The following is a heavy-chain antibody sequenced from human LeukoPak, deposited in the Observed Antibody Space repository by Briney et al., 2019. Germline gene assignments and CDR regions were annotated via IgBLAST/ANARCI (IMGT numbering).Heavy chain of an antibody. D-gene: IGHD3-10*01. CDR1: GFTFSSYA. CDR3: AKFAGSGSYISLNDY. J-gene: IGHJ4*02. Sequence: GGSLRLSCAASGFTFSSYAMSWVRQAPGKGLERVSAISGSGGSTYYADSVKGRFTISRDNSKNTLYLQMNSLRAEDTAVYYCAKFAGSGSYISLNDYWGQGTLVTVSS. CDR2: ISGSGGST. V-gene: IGHV3-23*01.